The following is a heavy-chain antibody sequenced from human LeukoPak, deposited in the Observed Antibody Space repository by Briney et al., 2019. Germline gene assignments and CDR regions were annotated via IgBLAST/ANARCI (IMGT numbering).Heavy chain of an antibody. V-gene: IGHV4-31*03. CDR3: AREEMGSGYDPETIYFDY. CDR1: GGSISSGGYY. J-gene: IGHJ4*02. Sequence: SQTLSLTCTVSGGSISSGGYYWSWIRQHPGKGLEWIGYIYYSGSTYYNPSLKSRVTISVDTSKNQFSLKLSSVTAADTAVYYCAREEMGSGYDPETIYFDYWGQGTLVTVSS. D-gene: IGHD5-12*01. CDR2: IYYSGST.